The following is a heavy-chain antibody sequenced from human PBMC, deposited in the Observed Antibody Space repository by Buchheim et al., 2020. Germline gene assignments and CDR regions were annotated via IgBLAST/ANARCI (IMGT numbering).Heavy chain of an antibody. CDR2: ISSSSSTI. CDR1: GFTFSSYS. J-gene: IGHJ6*02. CDR3: ARDGVFLEWGLYYYYYGMDV. Sequence: EVQLVESGGGLVQPGGSLRLSCAASGFTFSSYSMNWVRQAPGKGLERVSYISSSSSTIYYADSVKGRFTISRDNPKNSLYLQMNSLRAEDTAVYYCARDGVFLEWGLYYYYYGMDVWGQGTT. V-gene: IGHV3-48*04. D-gene: IGHD3-3*01.